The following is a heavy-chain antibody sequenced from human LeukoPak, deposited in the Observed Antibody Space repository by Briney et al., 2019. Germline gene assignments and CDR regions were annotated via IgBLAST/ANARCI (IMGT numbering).Heavy chain of an antibody. Sequence: GGSLRLSCTASGFTFSSYAMSWVRQAPGQGLEWVSALSGSGGNTYYADSVEGRFTISRDNSKNTLYLQMNSLRAEDTAKYYCAKVASLCTSTSCVRGGFDYWGQGTLVTVSS. CDR1: GFTFSSYA. CDR2: LSGSGGNT. J-gene: IGHJ4*02. V-gene: IGHV3-23*01. CDR3: AKVASLCTSTSCVRGGFDY. D-gene: IGHD2-2*01.